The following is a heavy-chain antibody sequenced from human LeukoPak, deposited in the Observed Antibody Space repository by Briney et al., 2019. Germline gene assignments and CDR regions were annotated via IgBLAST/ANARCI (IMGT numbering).Heavy chain of an antibody. D-gene: IGHD1-1*01. J-gene: IGHJ4*02. Sequence: SETLSLTCNVSGVSITSYYWNWIRQSPGRGLEWIGYIYHSGSTDYNPALKSRVTMSVDTSKNQFSLKLSSVTAADTAVYYCARDRGTWNDDGFDYWGQGTLVTVSS. V-gene: IGHV4-59*12. CDR3: ARDRGTWNDDGFDY. CDR1: GVSITSYY. CDR2: IYHSGST.